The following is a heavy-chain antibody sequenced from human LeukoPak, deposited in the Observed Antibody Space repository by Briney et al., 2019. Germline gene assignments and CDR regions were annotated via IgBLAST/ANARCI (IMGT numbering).Heavy chain of an antibody. J-gene: IGHJ4*02. V-gene: IGHV7-4-1*02. Sequence: ASEKVSCKASGYTFTNYAIIWVGQAPGQGRKWMGWINTVTGDPTYAHRFTGRFVFSLDTSVSTTYLQLNSLKAEDTAVYYCATLGASFFDYWGQGTLVSVSS. CDR3: ATLGASFFDY. D-gene: IGHD3-10*01. CDR2: INTVTGDP. CDR1: GYTFTNYA.